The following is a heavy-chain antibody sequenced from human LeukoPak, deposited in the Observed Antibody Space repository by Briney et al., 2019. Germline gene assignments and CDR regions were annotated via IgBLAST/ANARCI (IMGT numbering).Heavy chain of an antibody. CDR3: ARLTSSSSSRIDY. Sequence: SETLSLTCAVYGGSFSGYYWSWIRQPPGKGLEWIGEINHSGSTNYNPSIKSRVTISVDTSKNQFSLKLSSVTAADTAVYYCARLTSSSSSRIDYWGQGALVTVSS. CDR2: INHSGST. J-gene: IGHJ4*02. V-gene: IGHV4-34*01. D-gene: IGHD6-6*01. CDR1: GGSFSGYY.